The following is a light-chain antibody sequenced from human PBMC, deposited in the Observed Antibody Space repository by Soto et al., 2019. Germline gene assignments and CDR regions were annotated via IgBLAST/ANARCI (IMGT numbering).Light chain of an antibody. J-gene: IGKJ1*01. V-gene: IGKV1-39*01. CDR1: QSLSSY. Sequence: DIQMTQSPSSLSASVGDRVTITCRASQSLSSYLNWYQQKPGKAPKLLIYAASSLQSGVPSRFSGSGSGTDFTLTISSLQPEDFATYYCQQSYSTLGTFGQGTKVDIK. CDR2: AAS. CDR3: QQSYSTLGT.